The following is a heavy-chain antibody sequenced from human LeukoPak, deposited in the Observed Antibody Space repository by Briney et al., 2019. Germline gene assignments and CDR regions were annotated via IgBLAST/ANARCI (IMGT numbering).Heavy chain of an antibody. CDR2: INPNSGGT. V-gene: IGHV1-2*02. D-gene: IGHD3-22*01. Sequence: ASVKVSCKASGYTFTGYYMHWVRQAPGQGLEWMGWINPNSGGTNYAQKFQGRVTMTRDTSISTAYMELSSLRSEDTAVYYCAIRAHVVSTGAFDIWGQGTMVTVSS. CDR1: GYTFTGYY. CDR3: AIRAHVVSTGAFDI. J-gene: IGHJ3*02.